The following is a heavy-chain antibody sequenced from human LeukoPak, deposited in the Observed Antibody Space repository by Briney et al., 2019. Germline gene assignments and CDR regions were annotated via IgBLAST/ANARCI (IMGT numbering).Heavy chain of an antibody. D-gene: IGHD3-22*01. CDR1: GFTFTSSA. V-gene: IGHV1-46*01. Sequence: ASVKVSCKASGFTFTSSAMQWVRQAPGQGLEWMGIINPSGGSTSYAQKFQGRVTMTRDMSTSTVYMELSSLRSEDTAVYYCARQTYYYDSSGYLDWGQGTLVTVSS. J-gene: IGHJ4*02. CDR2: INPSGGST. CDR3: ARQTYYYDSSGYLD.